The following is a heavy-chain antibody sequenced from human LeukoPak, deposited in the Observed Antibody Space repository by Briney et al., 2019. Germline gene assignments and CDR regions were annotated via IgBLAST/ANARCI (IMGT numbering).Heavy chain of an antibody. J-gene: IGHJ4*02. CDR3: AKDERLVGTGTTGY. CDR2: ISGSGGST. D-gene: IGHD1-7*01. CDR1: GFTFSSYA. Sequence: GGFLRLSCAASGFTFSSYAMSWVRQAPGKGLEWVSAISGSGGSTYYADSVKGRFTISRDNSKNTLYLQMNSLRAEDTAVYYCAKDERLVGTGTTGYWGQGTLVTVSS. V-gene: IGHV3-23*01.